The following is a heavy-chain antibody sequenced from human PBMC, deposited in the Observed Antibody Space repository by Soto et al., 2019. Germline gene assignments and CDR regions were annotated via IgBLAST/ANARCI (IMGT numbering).Heavy chain of an antibody. CDR2: IYHSGST. Sequence: SETLSLTCAVSGGSISSGGYSWSWIRQPPGKGLEWIGYIYHSGSTYYNPSLKSRVTISVDRSKNQFSLKLSSVTAADTAVYYCARQNVLLWFGELLYWFDPWGQGTLVTVS. J-gene: IGHJ5*02. V-gene: IGHV4-30-2*01. CDR1: GGSISSGGYS. D-gene: IGHD3-10*01. CDR3: ARQNVLLWFGELLYWFDP.